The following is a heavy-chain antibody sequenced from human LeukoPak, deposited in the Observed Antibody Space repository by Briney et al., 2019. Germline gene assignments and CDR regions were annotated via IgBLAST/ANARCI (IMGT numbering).Heavy chain of an antibody. V-gene: IGHV3-30*18. CDR1: GFTFSDYN. CDR2: ISYDGSNK. J-gene: IGHJ4*02. D-gene: IGHD6-19*01. CDR3: AKVRWDNSGWYYLDN. Sequence: PGGSLRLSCAASGFTFSDYNMHWVRQAPGKGLEWVAVISYDGSNKYYADSVKGRFTISRDNSKNTLYLQMNSLTAEDTPVYYCAKVRWDNSGWYYLDNWGQGTLVTVSS.